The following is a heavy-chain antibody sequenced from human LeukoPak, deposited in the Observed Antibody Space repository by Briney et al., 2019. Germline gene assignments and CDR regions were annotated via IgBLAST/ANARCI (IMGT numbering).Heavy chain of an antibody. Sequence: GGSLRLSCAASGFTFSNYGMHWVRQSPGKGREGVAGISYDGRNEYYADSVKGRSTISRDDSRNTLYLQMNSLRPEDTALYYCAKDLQHLVRTLSFDYWGQGTLVTVSS. CDR3: AKDLQHLVRTLSFDY. J-gene: IGHJ4*02. CDR1: GFTFSNYG. V-gene: IGHV3-30*18. D-gene: IGHD6-13*01. CDR2: ISYDGRNE.